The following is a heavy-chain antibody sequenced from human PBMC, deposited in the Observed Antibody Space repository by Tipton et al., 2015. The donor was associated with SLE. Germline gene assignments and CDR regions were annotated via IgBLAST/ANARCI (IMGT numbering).Heavy chain of an antibody. J-gene: IGHJ4*02. D-gene: IGHD3-3*01. CDR2: IYHSGST. CDR3: ARDLFVEFYRSWSDYAYYFDY. V-gene: IGHV4-38-2*02. CDR1: GYSISSGFY. Sequence: TLSLTCSVSGYSISSGFYWGWLRQSPGKGLEWIGSIYHSGSTQYNPSLKSRVTISVDTSGNQVSLRLRSMTAADTAVYYCARDLFVEFYRSWSDYAYYFDYWGQGVLVTVSS.